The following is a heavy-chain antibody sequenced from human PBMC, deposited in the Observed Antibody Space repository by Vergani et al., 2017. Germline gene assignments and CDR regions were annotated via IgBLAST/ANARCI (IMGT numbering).Heavy chain of an antibody. V-gene: IGHV3-64D*06. J-gene: IGHJ4*02. CDR3: VKDYCSGGSCYSFDY. CDR2: ISNNGGST. CDR1: GFTFSSYA. D-gene: IGHD2-15*01. Sequence: EVQLVESGGGLVQPGGSLRLSCSAFGFTFSSYAMHWVRQAPGKGLEYVSAISNNGGSTYYADSVKGRFTISRDNSKNTLYLQMSSLRAEDTAVYYCVKDYCSGGSCYSFDYWGQGTLVTVSS.